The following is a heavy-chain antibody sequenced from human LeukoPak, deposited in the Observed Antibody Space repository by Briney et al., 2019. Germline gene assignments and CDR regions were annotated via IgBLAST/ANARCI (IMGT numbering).Heavy chain of an antibody. CDR2: IWYDGSNK. J-gene: IGHJ5*02. Sequence: PGRSLRLSCAASGFTFSSYGMHWVRQAPGKGLDWVAVIWYDGSNKYYADSVKGRFTISRDNSKNTLYLQMNSLRAEDTAVYYCARDRSTRLWRGTYFDPWGQGTLVTVSS. D-gene: IGHD1-7*01. CDR3: ARDRSTRLWRGTYFDP. V-gene: IGHV3-33*01. CDR1: GFTFSSYG.